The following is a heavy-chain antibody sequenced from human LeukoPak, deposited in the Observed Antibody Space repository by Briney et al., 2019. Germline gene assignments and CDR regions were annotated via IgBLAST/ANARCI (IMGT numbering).Heavy chain of an antibody. V-gene: IGHV3-30*03. D-gene: IGHD3-22*01. CDR2: ISYDGSNK. J-gene: IGHJ4*02. Sequence: GGSLRLSCAASGFTFSSYGMHWVRQAPGKGLECVAVISYDGSNKYYTDSVKGRFTISRDNSKNTLYLQMNSLRAEDTAVYYCARHGANYYDSSGYAPHFDYWGQGTLVTVSS. CDR3: ARHGANYYDSSGYAPHFDY. CDR1: GFTFSSYG.